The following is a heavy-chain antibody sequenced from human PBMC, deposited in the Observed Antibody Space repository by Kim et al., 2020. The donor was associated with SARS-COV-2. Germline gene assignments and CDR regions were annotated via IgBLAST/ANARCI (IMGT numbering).Heavy chain of an antibody. Sequence: SETLSLTCSVSGGSINSGDYYWSWIRQPAGKGLEWIGRIHGSGSTNYNPSLNSRVTISVDTSKNQFSLKLTSVNAADTAVYYCARGPKIASGGTSFDYWGQGTLVIVSS. V-gene: IGHV4-61*02. D-gene: IGHD6-13*01. CDR2: IHGSGST. CDR1: GGSINSGDYY. J-gene: IGHJ4*02. CDR3: ARGPKIASGGTSFDY.